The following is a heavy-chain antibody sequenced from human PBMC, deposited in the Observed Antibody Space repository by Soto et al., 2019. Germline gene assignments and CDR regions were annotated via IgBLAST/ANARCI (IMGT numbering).Heavy chain of an antibody. J-gene: IGHJ4*02. D-gene: IGHD5-18*01. CDR1: GFTFSSQW. CDR2: ILNDGTTT. CDR3: ATWRGGYTYGLDH. V-gene: IGHV3-74*01. Sequence: GGSLRLSCTASGFTFSSQWLHWVRQAPGKGLMWISRILNDGTTTNYADSVKGRFTVSRDNAKKTMSLQMNNLRAEDTSVYYCATWRGGYTYGLDHWGQGTPVTVSS.